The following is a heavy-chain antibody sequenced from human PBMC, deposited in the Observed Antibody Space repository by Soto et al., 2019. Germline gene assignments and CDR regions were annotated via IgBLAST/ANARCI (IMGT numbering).Heavy chain of an antibody. Sequence: EVQLVESGGGLVQPGRSLRLSCAASGFTFHDYAIHWVRQAPGKGLEWVSGISWNSASIGYADSVKGRFTISRDNAKNSLYLQMNSLRAEDTALYYCAKGEVSVAGSFVYWGQGTLVTVS. V-gene: IGHV3-9*01. CDR1: GFTFHDYA. CDR2: ISWNSASI. CDR3: AKGEVSVAGSFVY. D-gene: IGHD6-19*01. J-gene: IGHJ4*02.